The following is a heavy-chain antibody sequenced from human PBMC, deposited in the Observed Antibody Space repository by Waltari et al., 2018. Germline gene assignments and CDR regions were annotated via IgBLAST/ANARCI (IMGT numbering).Heavy chain of an antibody. V-gene: IGHV1-69*01. J-gene: IGHJ4*02. Sequence: QVQLVQSGAEVKKPGSSVKVSCKASGGTFSSYAISWVRQAPGQGLEWMGGFIPIFGTATSAQKFQGRVTITADESTSTAYMELSSLRSEDTAVYYCAREIAVAGSGAFDYWGQGTLVTVSS. D-gene: IGHD6-19*01. CDR1: GGTFSSYA. CDR2: FIPIFGTA. CDR3: AREIAVAGSGAFDY.